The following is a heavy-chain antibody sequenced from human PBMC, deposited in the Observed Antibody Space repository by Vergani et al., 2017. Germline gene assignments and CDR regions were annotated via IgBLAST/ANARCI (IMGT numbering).Heavy chain of an antibody. V-gene: IGHV3-21*01. J-gene: IGHJ5*02. CDR1: GFTFSSYS. CDR2: ISSSSSYI. D-gene: IGHD6-6*01. Sequence: EVQLVESGGGLVKPGGSLRLSCAASGFTFSSYSMNWVRQAPGKGLEWVSSISSSSSYIYYADSVKGRFTISRDNAKNSLYLQMNSLRAEETAVYYCARDRIAARPDWFDPWGQGTLVTVSS. CDR3: ARDRIAARPDWFDP.